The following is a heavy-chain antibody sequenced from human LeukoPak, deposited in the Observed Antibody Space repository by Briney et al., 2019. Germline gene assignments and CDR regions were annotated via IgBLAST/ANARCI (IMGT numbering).Heavy chain of an antibody. D-gene: IGHD2-15*01. J-gene: IGHJ4*02. CDR1: GYTFTGYY. Sequence: GGSVKVSCKASGYTFTGYYMHWVRQAPGQGLEWMGRINPNSGGTNYAQKFQGRVTMTRDTSISTAYMELSRLRSDDTAVYYCARRRGGNYPSDYWGQGTLVTVSS. CDR3: ARRRGGNYPSDY. V-gene: IGHV1-2*06. CDR2: INPNSGGT.